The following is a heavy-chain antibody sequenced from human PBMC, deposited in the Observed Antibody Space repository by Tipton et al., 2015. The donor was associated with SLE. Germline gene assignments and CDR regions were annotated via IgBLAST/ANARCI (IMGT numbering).Heavy chain of an antibody. D-gene: IGHD2-15*01. V-gene: IGHV4-59*11. Sequence: TLSLTCTVSGDSLITHYWSWIRQPPGKGLEWIGYVDYSGITNYNPSLKSRVTMSIDTSKNQFALTVSSVTTADTAVYYCARARREVVVVDYWGQGTLVTVSS. J-gene: IGHJ4*02. CDR1: GDSLITHY. CDR3: ARARREVVVVDY. CDR2: VDYSGIT.